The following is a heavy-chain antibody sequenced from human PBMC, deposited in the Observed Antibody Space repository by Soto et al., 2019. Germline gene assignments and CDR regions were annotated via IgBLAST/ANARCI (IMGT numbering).Heavy chain of an antibody. J-gene: IGHJ6*02. Sequence: ETLSLTCTVSGGSISSYYWSWIRQPPGPGLEWIGYIYYSGSTNYNPSLKSRVTISVDTSKNQFSLKLSSVTAADTAVYYCARDHLHSSSWHCYYGMDVWGQGTTVTVSS. D-gene: IGHD6-13*01. CDR1: GGSISSYY. CDR2: IYYSGST. V-gene: IGHV4-59*01. CDR3: ARDHLHSSSWHCYYGMDV.